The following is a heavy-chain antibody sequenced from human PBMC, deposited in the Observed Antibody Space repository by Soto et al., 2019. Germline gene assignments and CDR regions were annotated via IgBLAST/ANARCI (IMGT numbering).Heavy chain of an antibody. Sequence: PSETLSLTCTVSACSVSSGSYYWSWIRQPPGKGLEWIGYIYYSGRTNYNPSLKSRVTISVDTSKNQFALKLSSVTAAGTAVYYCARGLRYFDWLLIGWGQGTLVTVSS. CDR2: IYYSGRT. CDR1: ACSVSSGSYY. CDR3: ARGLRYFDWLLIG. V-gene: IGHV4-61*01. J-gene: IGHJ4*02. D-gene: IGHD3-9*01.